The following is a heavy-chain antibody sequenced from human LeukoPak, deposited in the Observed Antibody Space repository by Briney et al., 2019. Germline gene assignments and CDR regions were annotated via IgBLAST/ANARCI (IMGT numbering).Heavy chain of an antibody. J-gene: IGHJ4*02. CDR1: GYTFTSYA. CDR2: INAGNGNT. Sequence: GASVKVSCKASGYTFTSYAMHWVRQAPGQRLEWMGWINAGNGNTKYSQKFQGRVTITRDTSASTAYMELSSLRSEDTAVYYCARGTTVTNELDYWGQGPLVTVSS. D-gene: IGHD4-17*01. V-gene: IGHV1-3*01. CDR3: ARGTTVTNELDY.